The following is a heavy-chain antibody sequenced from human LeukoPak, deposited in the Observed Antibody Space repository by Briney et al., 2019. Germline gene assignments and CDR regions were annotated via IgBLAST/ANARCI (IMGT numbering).Heavy chain of an antibody. V-gene: IGHV4-59*12. CDR2: VYYSGST. D-gene: IGHD3-3*01. CDR3: ARGRPHYDFWSGYYPVFDY. CDR1: GGSFSGYY. Sequence: PSETLSLTCVVSGGSFSGYYWGRIRQPPGRGLEWIGYVYYSGSTNYNPSFKSRITISVDTSRNQFSLQLSSVTAADTAVYYCARGRPHYDFWSGYYPVFDYWGQGTLVTVSS. J-gene: IGHJ4*02.